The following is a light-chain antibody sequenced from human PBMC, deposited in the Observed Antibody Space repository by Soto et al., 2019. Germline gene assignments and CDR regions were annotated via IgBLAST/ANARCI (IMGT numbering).Light chain of an antibody. CDR1: QSVSID. J-gene: IGKJ1*01. CDR2: GAS. CDR3: RQYNKWPQT. Sequence: ELLLTQSPGPLSLSPGERVTLSCRASQSVSIDLAWYQQKPGQAPRLLIYGASTRATDIPATFTGSGSGTEFTLTISSLQSEDIAVYYCRQYNKWPQTFGQGTKV. V-gene: IGKV3-15*01.